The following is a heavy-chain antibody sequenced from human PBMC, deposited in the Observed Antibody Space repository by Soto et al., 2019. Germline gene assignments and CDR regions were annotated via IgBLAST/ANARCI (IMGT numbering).Heavy chain of an antibody. V-gene: IGHV1-69*01. CDR2: IIPILGSA. CDR3: ASREIVGAFDI. CDR1: GGTLSNYA. J-gene: IGHJ3*02. D-gene: IGHD5-12*01. Sequence: QVQLVQSGAEVKKPGSSVKVSCKASGGTLSNYAISWVRQAPGQGLEWMGGIIPILGSANYAQKFQDRVTITADESTSTTYMELSSLRSEEAAVYYCASREIVGAFDIWGQGTVVTVSS.